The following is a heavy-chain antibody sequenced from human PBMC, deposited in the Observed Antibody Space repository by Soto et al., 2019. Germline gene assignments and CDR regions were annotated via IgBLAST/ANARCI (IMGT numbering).Heavy chain of an antibody. J-gene: IGHJ6*02. D-gene: IGHD2-15*01. V-gene: IGHV1-69*01. CDR3: ARYLEVVAATPVYYGMDV. CDR2: IIPIFGTA. CDR1: GGTFSSYA. Sequence: QVQLVQSGAEVKKPGSSVKVSCKASGGTFSSYAISWVRQAPGQGLEWMGGIIPIFGTANYAQKFQGRVTITADESTSTAYIDLSSLRSEDTAVYYCARYLEVVAATPVYYGMDVWGQGTTVTVSS.